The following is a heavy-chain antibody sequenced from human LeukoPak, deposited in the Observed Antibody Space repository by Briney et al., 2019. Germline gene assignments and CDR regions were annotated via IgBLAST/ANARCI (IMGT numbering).Heavy chain of an antibody. CDR2: IYHSGST. CDR1: GGSISSGGYY. V-gene: IGHV4-30-2*01. Sequence: SETLSLTCTVSGGSISSGGYYWSWIRQPPGKGLEWIGYIYHSGSTYYNPSLKSRVTISVDRSKNQFSLKLSSVTAADTAVYYCARSIPHIEIWSGYYNWFDPWGQGTLVTVSS. J-gene: IGHJ5*02. CDR3: ARSIPHIEIWSGYYNWFDP. D-gene: IGHD3-3*01.